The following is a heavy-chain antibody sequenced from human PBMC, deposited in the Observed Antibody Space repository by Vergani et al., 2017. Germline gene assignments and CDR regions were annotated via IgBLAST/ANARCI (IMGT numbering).Heavy chain of an antibody. CDR1: GFTFDDYG. CDR2: INWNGGST. V-gene: IGHV3-20*04. Sequence: EVQLVESGGGVVRPGGSLRLSCAASGFTFDDYGMSWVRQAPGKGLEWVSGINWNGGSTGYADSVKGRFTISRDNAKNSLYLKMNSLRAEDTALYYCARDLGYDRSGYDFGGWDYWGQGTLVTVSS. CDR3: ARDLGYDRSGYDFGGWDY. D-gene: IGHD3-22*01. J-gene: IGHJ4*02.